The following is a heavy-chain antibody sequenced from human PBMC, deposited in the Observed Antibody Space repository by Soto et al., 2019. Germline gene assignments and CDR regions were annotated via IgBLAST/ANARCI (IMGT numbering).Heavy chain of an antibody. CDR1: GFTVSSNY. D-gene: IGHD6-19*01. CDR2: IYSGGST. CDR3: ARDPSSGWYGYYYYGMDV. Sequence: GGSLRLSCAASGFTVSSNYMSWVRQAPGKGLEWVSVIYSGGSTYYADSVTGRFTISRDNSKNTLYLQMNSLRAEDTAVYYCARDPSSGWYGYYYYGMDVWGQGTTVTVSS. J-gene: IGHJ6*02. V-gene: IGHV3-53*01.